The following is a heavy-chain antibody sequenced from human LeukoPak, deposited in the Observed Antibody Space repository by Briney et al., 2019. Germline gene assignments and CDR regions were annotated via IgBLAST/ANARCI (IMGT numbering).Heavy chain of an antibody. CDR2: IYYSGST. J-gene: IGHJ5*02. CDR3: ARDTTTVTTPGWFDP. D-gene: IGHD4-17*01. V-gene: IGHV4-59*12. Sequence: SEILSLTCTVSGGSISSYYWSWIRQPPGKGLEWIGYIYYSGSTNYNPSLKSRVTISVDRSKNQFSLKLSSVTAADTAVYYCARDTTTVTTPGWFDPWGQGTLVTVSS. CDR1: GGSISSYY.